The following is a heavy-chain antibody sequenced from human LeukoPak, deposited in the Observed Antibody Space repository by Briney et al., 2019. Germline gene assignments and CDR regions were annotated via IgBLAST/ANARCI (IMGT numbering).Heavy chain of an antibody. CDR3: AKMVVAGNVIYYYYNDMDV. CDR1: GFTFSNYG. V-gene: IGHV3-30*18. Sequence: PGRSLRLSCAAPGFTFSNYGMHWVRQAPGKGLEWVAVISFDGNDKYYAESVKGRFIISRDNAKNTLYLQMNSLRAEDTAVYYCAKMVVAGNVIYYYYNDMDVWGKGTTVTVSS. CDR2: ISFDGNDK. D-gene: IGHD6-19*01. J-gene: IGHJ6*03.